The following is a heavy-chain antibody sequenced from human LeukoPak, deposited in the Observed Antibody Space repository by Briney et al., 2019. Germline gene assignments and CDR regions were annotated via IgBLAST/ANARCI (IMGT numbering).Heavy chain of an antibody. D-gene: IGHD2-15*01. J-gene: IGHJ4*02. CDR2: IIPILGIA. CDR1: GGTFSSYT. CDR3: ARDCSGGSCYSVY. Sequence: SVKVSCKASGGTFSSYTISWVRQAPGQGLEWMGRIIPILGIANYAQKFQGRVTITADKSTSTAYMELSSLRSEDTAVYYCARDCSGGSCYSVYWGQGTLVTVSS. V-gene: IGHV1-69*04.